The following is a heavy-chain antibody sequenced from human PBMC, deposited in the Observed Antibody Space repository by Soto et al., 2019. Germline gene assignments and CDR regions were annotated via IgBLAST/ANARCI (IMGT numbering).Heavy chain of an antibody. J-gene: IGHJ4*02. D-gene: IGHD4-17*01. CDR3: ARDLGYGDSGTDF. V-gene: IGHV1-18*04. CDR2: INGDNGNT. Sequence: QVQLVQSGAEVKKPGASVKVSCQASGYSFSNNGISWVRQSPGQGFEWMGWINGDNGNTNYSQKFQGRVTMTTDTPTSTANMELRSLRSDDTAVYYCARDLGYGDSGTDFWGQGTLVTVSS. CDR1: GYSFSNNG.